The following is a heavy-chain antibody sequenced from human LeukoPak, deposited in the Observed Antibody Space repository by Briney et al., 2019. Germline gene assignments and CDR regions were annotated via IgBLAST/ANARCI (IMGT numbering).Heavy chain of an antibody. D-gene: IGHD3-10*01. CDR2: IFSSGPT. CDR3: AISGLGFGEFRGLDY. Sequence: GGSLRLSCAASGFDVSNNYMNWVRQAPGKGLEWVSVIFSSGPTYYADSVKGRFTISRDTSKNALYLQMNSLRAEDTAVYYCAISGLGFGEFRGLDYWGQGTLVTVSS. V-gene: IGHV3-53*01. CDR1: GFDVSNNY. J-gene: IGHJ4*02.